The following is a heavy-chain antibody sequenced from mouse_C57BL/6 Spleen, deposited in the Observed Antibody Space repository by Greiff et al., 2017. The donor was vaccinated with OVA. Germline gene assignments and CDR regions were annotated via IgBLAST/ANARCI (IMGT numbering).Heavy chain of an antibody. V-gene: IGHV1-64*01. CDR3: ARPHYDGEYYFDY. CDR1: GYTFTSYW. CDR2: IHPNSGST. Sequence: QVQLQQPGAELVKPGASVKLSCKASGYTFTSYWMHWVKQRPGQGLEWIGMIHPNSGSTNYNEKFKSKATLTVDKSSSTAYMQLSSLTSEDSAVYYCARPHYDGEYYFDYWGQGTTLTVSS. D-gene: IGHD1-2*01. J-gene: IGHJ2*01.